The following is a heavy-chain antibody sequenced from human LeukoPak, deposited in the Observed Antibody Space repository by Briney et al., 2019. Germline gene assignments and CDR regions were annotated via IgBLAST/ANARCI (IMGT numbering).Heavy chain of an antibody. J-gene: IGHJ3*02. D-gene: IGHD6-13*01. V-gene: IGHV4-39*01. CDR2: INYDGNT. CDR3: AGPYSSTWYSTFDI. Sequence: SETLSLTCSVSGGSLNSNSYYWGWIRQPPGKGLEWIGSINYDGNTYYSPSLKSRVTISVDTSKNQFSLKLNSVTAAETAIYYCAGPYSSTWYSTFDIWGQGTMVTVSS. CDR1: GGSLNSNSYY.